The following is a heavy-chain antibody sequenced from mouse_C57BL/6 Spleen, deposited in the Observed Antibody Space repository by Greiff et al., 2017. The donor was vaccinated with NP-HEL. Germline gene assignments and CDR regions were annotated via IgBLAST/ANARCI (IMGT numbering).Heavy chain of an antibody. J-gene: IGHJ3*01. CDR3: ARDYDGSRSWLAY. CDR1: GYTFTSYW. Sequence: QVQLQQPGAELVKPGASVKLSCKASGYTFTSYWMQWVKQRPGQGLEWIGEIDPSDSYTNSNQKFKGKATLTVDTSSSTAYMQLSSLTSEDSAVYYCARDYDGSRSWLAYGGQGTLVTVSA. CDR2: IDPSDSYT. V-gene: IGHV1-50*01. D-gene: IGHD1-1*01.